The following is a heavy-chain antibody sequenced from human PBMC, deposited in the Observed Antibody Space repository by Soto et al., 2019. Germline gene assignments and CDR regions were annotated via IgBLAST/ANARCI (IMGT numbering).Heavy chain of an antibody. Sequence: SETLSLTCTVSGGSISSYYWSWIRQPPGKGLEWIGYIYYSGSTNYNPSLKSRVTISVDTSKNQFSLKLSSVTAADTAVYYCVRHRGVDTAMGDAFDIWGQGTMVTVSS. J-gene: IGHJ3*02. CDR3: VRHRGVDTAMGDAFDI. CDR2: IYYSGST. CDR1: GGSISSYY. V-gene: IGHV4-59*08. D-gene: IGHD5-18*01.